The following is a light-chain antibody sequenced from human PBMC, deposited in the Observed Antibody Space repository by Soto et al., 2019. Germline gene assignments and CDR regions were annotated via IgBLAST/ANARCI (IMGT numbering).Light chain of an antibody. CDR3: CSYAGS. CDR2: EVS. V-gene: IGLV2-23*02. Sequence: QSALTQPASVSGSPGQSITISCTGTSSDVGSYNLVSWYQQHPGKAPKLMIYEVSKRPSGVSNRFSGSKSGNTASLTISGLQAEDEADYYCCSYAGSLGGGTKLTVL. CDR1: SSDVGSYNL. J-gene: IGLJ2*01.